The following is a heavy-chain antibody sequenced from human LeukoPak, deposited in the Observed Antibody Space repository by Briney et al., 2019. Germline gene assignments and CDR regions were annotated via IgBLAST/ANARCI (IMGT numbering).Heavy chain of an antibody. D-gene: IGHD2-15*01. CDR1: GFTFSSYD. CDR3: ARDRSGTFDY. J-gene: IGHJ4*02. Sequence: GSLRLSCAAPGFTFSSYDMHWVRQAPGKGLEWVALIWYDGSNKYYADSVKGRFTISRDNSRNTLYLQMNSLRAEDTAVYYCARDRSGTFDYWGQGTLVTVSS. V-gene: IGHV3-33*01. CDR2: IWYDGSNK.